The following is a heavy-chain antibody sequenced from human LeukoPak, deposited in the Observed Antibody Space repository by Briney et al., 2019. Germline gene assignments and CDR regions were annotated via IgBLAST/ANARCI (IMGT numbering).Heavy chain of an antibody. CDR1: GYSFTTYW. CDR3: ARHKGMDDGGPDY. D-gene: IGHD3-16*01. V-gene: IGHV5-10-1*01. J-gene: IGHJ4*02. Sequence: GESLKISCKGSGYSFTTYWISWVRQMPGKGLEWMGRIDPSDSYINYSPSFQGHVTISADKSIYTAYLQWSSLKASDTAMYYCARHKGMDDGGPDYWGQGTLVTVSS. CDR2: IDPSDSYI.